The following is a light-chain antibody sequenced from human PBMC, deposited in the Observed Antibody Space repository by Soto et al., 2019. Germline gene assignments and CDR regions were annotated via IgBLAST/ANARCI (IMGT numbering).Light chain of an antibody. CDR2: EVS. CDR3: SSYTSSSTLHYV. CDR1: SSDVGGYNY. Sequence: QSVLTQPASVSESPGQSITISCTGTSSDVGGYNYVSWYQQHPGKAPKLMIYEVSNWPSGVSNRFSGSKSGNTASLTISGLQAEDEADYYCSSYTSSSTLHYVFGTGTKLTVL. J-gene: IGLJ1*01. V-gene: IGLV2-14*01.